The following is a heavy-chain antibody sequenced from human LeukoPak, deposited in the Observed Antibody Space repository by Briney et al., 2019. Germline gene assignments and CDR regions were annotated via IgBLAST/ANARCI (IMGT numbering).Heavy chain of an antibody. CDR3: ARAMGIAVAGTPHY. V-gene: IGHV1-2*06. CDR2: INPNSGGT. J-gene: IGHJ4*02. Sequence: ASVKVSCKASGYTFTSYDINWVRQAPGQGLEWMGRINPNSGGTNYAQKFQGRVTMTRDTSISTAYMELSRLRPDGTAVYYCARAMGIAVAGTPHYWGQGTLVTVSS. D-gene: IGHD6-19*01. CDR1: GYTFTSYD.